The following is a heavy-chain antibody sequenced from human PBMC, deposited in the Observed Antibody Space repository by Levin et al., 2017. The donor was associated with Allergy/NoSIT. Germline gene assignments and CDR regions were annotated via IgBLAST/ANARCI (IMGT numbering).Heavy chain of an antibody. CDR2: ISYDGSNK. J-gene: IGHJ4*02. D-gene: IGHD3-22*01. Sequence: GGSLRLSCAASGFTFSSYAMHWVRQAPGKGLEWVAVISYDGSNKYYADSVKGRFTISRDNSKNTLYLQMNSLRAEDTAVYYCARDNPYYYDSSGYPTFDYWGQGTLVTVSS. CDR1: GFTFSSYA. CDR3: ARDNPYYYDSSGYPTFDY. V-gene: IGHV3-30*04.